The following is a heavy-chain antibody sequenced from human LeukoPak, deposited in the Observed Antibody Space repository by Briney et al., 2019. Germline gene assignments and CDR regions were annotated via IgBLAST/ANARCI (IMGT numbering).Heavy chain of an antibody. V-gene: IGHV1-69*05. Sequence: ASXKVSCKASGGTLINYVISWVRQAPGQGLEWMGGIIPIFGTTNYAQKFQGRVTISTDESTSTAYMDLSSLRSEDTAIYYCARGLRDTYCSGGSRYSDYWGQGTLVTVSS. CDR3: ARGLRDTYCSGGSRYSDY. D-gene: IGHD2-15*01. CDR1: GGTLINYV. CDR2: IIPIFGTT. J-gene: IGHJ4*02.